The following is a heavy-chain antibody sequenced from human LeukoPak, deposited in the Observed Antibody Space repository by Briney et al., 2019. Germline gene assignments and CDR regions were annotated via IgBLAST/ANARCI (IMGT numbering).Heavy chain of an antibody. J-gene: IGHJ4*02. CDR1: GFTFSGYS. CDR2: ISSSSSSI. Sequence: GGSLRLSCAASGFTFSGYSMNWVRQAPGKGLEWVSSISSSSSSIYYADSVKGRFTISRDNAKKSLYLQMNSLRAEDTAVYYCAREGATAGSGYYFDYWGQGSLVTVSS. CDR3: AREGATAGSGYYFDY. V-gene: IGHV3-21*01. D-gene: IGHD6-13*01.